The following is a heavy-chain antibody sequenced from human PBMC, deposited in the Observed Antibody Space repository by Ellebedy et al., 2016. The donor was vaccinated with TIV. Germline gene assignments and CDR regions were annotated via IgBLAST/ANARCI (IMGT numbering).Heavy chain of an antibody. V-gene: IGHV3-30*18. J-gene: IGHJ4*02. CDR1: GFTFSSYD. D-gene: IGHD2-2*03. CDR2: ISYDANNK. Sequence: GESLKISCAASGFTFSSYDMHWVRQAPGKGLEWVALISYDANNKYYADSVKGRFTISRDKSKNTLYLQMKTLRPEDTAVYYCAKVPVGFCNRTVCFYLDDWGQGTLVTVSS. CDR3: AKVPVGFCNRTVCFYLDD.